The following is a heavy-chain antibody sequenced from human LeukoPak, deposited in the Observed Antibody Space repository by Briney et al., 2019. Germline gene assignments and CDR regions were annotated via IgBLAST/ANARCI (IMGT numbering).Heavy chain of an antibody. J-gene: IGHJ4*02. CDR1: GFTFSSYS. D-gene: IGHD3-10*01. Sequence: GGSLRLSCAASGFTFSSYSMNWVRQAPGKGLEWVAHIKQDGSVEHYLDSVKGRFTISRDNAKSSVILQMTSLRAEDTAVYYCARWAGVTDYWGQGTLVTVSS. CDR2: IKQDGSVE. CDR3: ARWAGVTDY. V-gene: IGHV3-7*01.